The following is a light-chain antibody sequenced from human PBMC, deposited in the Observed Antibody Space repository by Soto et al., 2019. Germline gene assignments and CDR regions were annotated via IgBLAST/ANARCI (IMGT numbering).Light chain of an antibody. CDR3: QHYRTS. J-gene: IGKJ4*01. CDR2: GAS. Sequence: ERVLTQSPGTLSLSPGERATLSCRASQSVSSSYLAWYQQKPGQAPRQLIYGASSRATGIPDRFSGSGSGTDFTLTITRLEPEDFAVYYCQHYRTSFGGGTRVEIK. CDR1: QSVSSSY. V-gene: IGKV3-20*01.